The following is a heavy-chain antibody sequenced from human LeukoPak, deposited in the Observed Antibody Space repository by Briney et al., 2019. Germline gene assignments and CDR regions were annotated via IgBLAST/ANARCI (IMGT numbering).Heavy chain of an antibody. J-gene: IGHJ5*02. CDR3: ARDLDSSGWYAPVWFDP. CDR2: IKHDGSDQ. V-gene: IGHV3-7*01. CDR1: GFTFSNYW. D-gene: IGHD6-19*01. Sequence: GGSLRLSCVASGFTFSNYWLTWVRQAPGKGLEWVANIKHDGSDQYYLDSVKGRFTISRDNAKNSLYLQMNSLRAEDTAVYYCARDLDSSGWYAPVWFDPWGQGTLVTVSS.